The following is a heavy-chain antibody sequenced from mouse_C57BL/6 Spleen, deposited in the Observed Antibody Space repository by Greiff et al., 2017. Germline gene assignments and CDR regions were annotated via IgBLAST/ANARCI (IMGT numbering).Heavy chain of an antibody. CDR1: GYTFTSYW. J-gene: IGHJ4*01. D-gene: IGHD1-1*01. CDR2: IYPGNSDT. Sequence: VQLQQSGTVLARPGASVKMSCKTSGYTFTSYWMHWVKQRPGQGLEWIGAIYPGNSDTSYNQKFKGKAKLTAVTSASTAYMELSSLTNEDSAVYYCTLGRYYYGSSSYAMDYWGQGTSVTVSS. CDR3: TLGRYYYGSSSYAMDY. V-gene: IGHV1-5*01.